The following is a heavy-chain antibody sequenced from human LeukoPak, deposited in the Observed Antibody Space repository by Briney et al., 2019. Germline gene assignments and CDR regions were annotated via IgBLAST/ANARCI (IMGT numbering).Heavy chain of an antibody. D-gene: IGHD1-7*01. CDR1: GLTFSAYA. CDR2: IRGSSGST. V-gene: IGHV3-23*01. J-gene: IGHJ4*02. Sequence: PGGSLRLSCAASGLTFSAYAMSWVRQAPGKGLGWVSVIRGSSGSTSYAASVRGRFTISRDNSKNTLYLLMNSLRAEDTAVYYCAKLTGTEVTDYWGQGTLVTVSS. CDR3: AKLTGTEVTDY.